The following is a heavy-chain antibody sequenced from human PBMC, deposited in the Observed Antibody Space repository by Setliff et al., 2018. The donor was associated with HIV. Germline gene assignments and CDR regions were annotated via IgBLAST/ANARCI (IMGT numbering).Heavy chain of an antibody. V-gene: IGHV7-4-1*02. CDR1: GYSFTTYS. D-gene: IGHD3-22*01. Sequence: ASVKVSCKASGYSFTTYSINWLRQAPEQGPEWMGWIHTSTGKPTYVRDFTGRFVFSLDTSVNTAFLQISDLKPEDTAVYYCARNSPFPPSSGAHFDFWGPGTLVTVSS. J-gene: IGHJ4*02. CDR2: IHTSTGKP. CDR3: ARNSPFPPSSGAHFDF.